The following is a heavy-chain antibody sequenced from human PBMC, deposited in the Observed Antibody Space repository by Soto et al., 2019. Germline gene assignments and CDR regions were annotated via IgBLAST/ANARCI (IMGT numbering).Heavy chain of an antibody. Sequence: SSDTLSLTCTVSGGSISSGDYYWSWIRQPPGKGLEWIGYIYYSGSTYYNPSLKSRVTISVDTSKNQFSLKLSSVTAADTAVYYCAGHYDFWSGYTQNWFDPWGQGTLVTVYS. CDR3: AGHYDFWSGYTQNWFDP. CDR1: GGSISSGDYY. J-gene: IGHJ5*02. D-gene: IGHD3-3*01. CDR2: IYYSGST. V-gene: IGHV4-30-4*02.